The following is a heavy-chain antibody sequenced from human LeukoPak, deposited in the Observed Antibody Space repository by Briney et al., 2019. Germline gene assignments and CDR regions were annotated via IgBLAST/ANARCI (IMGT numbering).Heavy chain of an antibody. CDR3: ARAPSGLDY. CDR2: TTNKAHSYTT. V-gene: IGHV3-72*01. J-gene: IGHJ4*02. CDR1: GFTLSDHN. D-gene: IGHD2-15*01. Sequence: PAGSLRLSCAVSGFTLSDHNMDWLRQAPGKGLEWVGRTTNKAHSYTTEYAASVKGRFTISRDDSQNSLYLQMNSLKTEDTAVYYCARAPSGLDYWGQGILVTVSS.